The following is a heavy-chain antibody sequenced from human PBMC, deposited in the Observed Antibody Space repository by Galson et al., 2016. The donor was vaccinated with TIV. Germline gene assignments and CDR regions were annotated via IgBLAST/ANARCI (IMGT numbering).Heavy chain of an antibody. Sequence: SVKVSCRVSGYSLTEVVMHWVRQAPGKGLEWMGGFDPEVWRTIYAQKLQGRVTMTADTSTDTAYMELGSLRFEDTAVYYCATVAWFPGLSLDNWGQGTLVTASS. CDR2: FDPEVWRT. CDR3: ATVAWFPGLSLDN. V-gene: IGHV1-24*01. CDR1: GYSLTEVV. J-gene: IGHJ4*02. D-gene: IGHD3-22*01.